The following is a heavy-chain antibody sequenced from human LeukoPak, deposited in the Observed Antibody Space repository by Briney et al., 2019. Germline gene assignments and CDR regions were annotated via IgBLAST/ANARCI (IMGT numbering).Heavy chain of an antibody. D-gene: IGHD1-26*01. CDR2: XNPNSGGT. CDR3: ASGSGTYSPDY. CDR1: GYTFTVYX. Sequence: ASVKVSCKAXGYTFTVYXXXXXXXXPGHGLEWMGWXNPNSGGTNXAQKFQGRVTXXXXTSINTAYMELSRLGSDDTAAYFCASGSGTYSPDYWGQGTLVTVSS. V-gene: IGHV1-2*02. J-gene: IGHJ4*02.